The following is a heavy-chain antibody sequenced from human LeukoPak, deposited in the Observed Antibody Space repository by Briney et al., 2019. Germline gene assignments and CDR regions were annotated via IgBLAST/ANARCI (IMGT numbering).Heavy chain of an antibody. V-gene: IGHV4-59*01. J-gene: IGHJ5*02. CDR1: GGSISSYY. D-gene: IGHD3-3*02. CDR2: IYYSGST. Sequence: SETLSLTCTVSGGSISSYYWSWIRQPPGKGLEWIGYIYYSGSTNYNPSLKSRVTISVDTSKNQFSLKLSSVTAADTAVYYCAREDISSWFDPWGQGTLVTVSS. CDR3: AREDISSWFDP.